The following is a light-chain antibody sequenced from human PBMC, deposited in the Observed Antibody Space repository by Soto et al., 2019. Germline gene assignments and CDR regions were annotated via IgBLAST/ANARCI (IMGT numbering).Light chain of an antibody. J-gene: IGLJ1*01. CDR2: DVN. V-gene: IGLV2-11*01. CDR1: SSDVGGYDF. CDR3: CSYAGSYSVV. Sequence: QSALTQPRSVSGSPRQSVTISCTGTSSDVGGYDFASWYQQHPGKAPKFIIYDVNKRPSGVPDRFSGSKSGNTASLTISGLQAEDEADYYCCSYAGSYSVVFGTGTKVTVL.